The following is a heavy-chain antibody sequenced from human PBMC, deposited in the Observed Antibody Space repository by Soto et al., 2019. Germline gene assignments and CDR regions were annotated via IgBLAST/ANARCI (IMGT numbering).Heavy chain of an antibody. D-gene: IGHD2-21*01. Sequence: QITLKESGPTLVKPTQPLTLTCTFSGFSFGVSGVGVGWIRQPPGRALEWLGHVFWNDDKRYSPSLESRLTLTQDTSNTQVVLTVTNLDPGDTGTYYCARAYTYDFDHWGQGTLVTVSS. CDR3: ARAYTYDFDH. CDR1: GFSFGVSGVG. J-gene: IGHJ4*02. CDR2: VFWNDDK. V-gene: IGHV2-5*01.